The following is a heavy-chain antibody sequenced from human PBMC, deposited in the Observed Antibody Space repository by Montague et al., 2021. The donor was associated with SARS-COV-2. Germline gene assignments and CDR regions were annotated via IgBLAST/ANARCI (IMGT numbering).Heavy chain of an antibody. V-gene: IGHV3-23*01. Sequence: SLRLSCAASKFTFNTYAMTWVRQAPGKGLEWVSCIGSGGNTFFADSVPGRFTISRDFSTNTVFLQMNRLRADDTAMYFCASYGAKSPGAFDIWGQGTLVTVSS. CDR2: IGSGGNT. D-gene: IGHD4-17*01. CDR3: ASYGAKSPGAFDI. J-gene: IGHJ3*02. CDR1: KFTFNTYA.